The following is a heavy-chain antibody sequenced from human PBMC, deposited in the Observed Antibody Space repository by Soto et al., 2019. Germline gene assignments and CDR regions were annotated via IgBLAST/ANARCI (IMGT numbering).Heavy chain of an antibody. J-gene: IGHJ4*02. CDR2: ISSSSSTI. V-gene: IGHV3-48*01. CDR3: ARNYDFWSGYYHFDY. D-gene: IGHD3-3*01. CDR1: GFTFSSYS. Sequence: GGSLRLSCAASGFTFSSYSMNWVRQAPGKGLEWVSYISSSSSTIYYADSVKGRFTISRDNAKNSLYLQMNSLRAEDTAVYYCARNYDFWSGYYHFDYWGQGTLVTVSS.